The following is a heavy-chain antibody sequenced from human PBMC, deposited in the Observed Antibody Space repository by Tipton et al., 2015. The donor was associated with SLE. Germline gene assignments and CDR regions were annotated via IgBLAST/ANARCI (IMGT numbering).Heavy chain of an antibody. CDR2: IYYSGST. CDR1: GGSISSYY. J-gene: IGHJ4*02. Sequence: TLSLTCTVSGGSISSYYWSWIRQPLGKGLEWIGHIYYSGSTNYNPSLKSRVTISVDTSKNQFSLKLSSVTAADTAVYYCARQGGQWLDFDYWGQGTLVTVSS. D-gene: IGHD6-19*01. CDR3: ARQGGQWLDFDY. V-gene: IGHV4-59*08.